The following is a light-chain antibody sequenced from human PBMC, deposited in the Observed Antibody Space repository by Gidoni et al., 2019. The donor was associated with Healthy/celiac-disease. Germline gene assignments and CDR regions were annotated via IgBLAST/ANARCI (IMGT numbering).Light chain of an antibody. J-gene: IGKJ4*01. CDR1: QSVLYSSNNKNY. Sequence: ERATINCKSSQSVLYSSNNKNYLAWYQQKPGQPPKLLIYWASTRESGVPDRFSGSGSGTDFTLTISSLQAEDVAVYYCQQYYSTPRTFGGGTKVEIK. CDR2: WAS. V-gene: IGKV4-1*01. CDR3: QQYYSTPRT.